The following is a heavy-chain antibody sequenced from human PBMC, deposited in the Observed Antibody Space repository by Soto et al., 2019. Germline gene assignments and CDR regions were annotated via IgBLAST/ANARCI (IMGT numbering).Heavy chain of an antibody. J-gene: IGHJ6*02. Sequence: GESLKISCKASGYIFTTFWISWLRQMPGKGLEWMGRIDPSDSYSHYNPSFQSHVIMSVDRSTSTAFLRWSSLEASDTAIYYCTRPLGKDSSYFSSYNAMDVWGQGTTVTVSS. D-gene: IGHD3-22*01. CDR3: TRPLGKDSSYFSSYNAMDV. CDR2: IDPSDSYS. CDR1: GYIFTTFW. V-gene: IGHV5-10-1*01.